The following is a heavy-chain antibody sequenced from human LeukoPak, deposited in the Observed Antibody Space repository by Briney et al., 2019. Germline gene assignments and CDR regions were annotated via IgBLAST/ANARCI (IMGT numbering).Heavy chain of an antibody. CDR2: ISAYNGNT. CDR1: GYTFTIYG. D-gene: IGHD3-3*02. J-gene: IGHJ4*02. CDR3: ARDRIRGPPADY. V-gene: IGHV1-18*01. Sequence: ASVNVSCKVSGYTFTIYGISWVRQAPGQGLEWMGWISAYNGNTNYAQKLQGRVTMTTDTSTSTAYMELRSLRSDDTAVYYCARDRIRGPPADYWGQGTLVTVSS.